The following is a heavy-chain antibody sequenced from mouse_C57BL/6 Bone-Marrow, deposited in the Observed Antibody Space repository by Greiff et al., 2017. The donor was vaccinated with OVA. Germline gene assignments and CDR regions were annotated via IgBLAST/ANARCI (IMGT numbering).Heavy chain of an antibody. CDR1: GYSITSGYY. CDR3: SWYFDV. CDR2: ISYDGSN. J-gene: IGHJ1*03. V-gene: IGHV3-6*01. Sequence: EVKLVESGPGLVKPSQSLSLTCSVTGYSITSGYYWNWIRQFPGNKLEWMGYISYDGSNNYNPSLKNRISITRDTSKNQFFLKLNSVTTEDTATYYCSWYFDVWGTGTTVTVSS.